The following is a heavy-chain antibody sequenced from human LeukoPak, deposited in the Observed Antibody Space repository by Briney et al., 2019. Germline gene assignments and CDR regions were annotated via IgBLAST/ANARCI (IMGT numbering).Heavy chain of an antibody. J-gene: IGHJ6*02. CDR1: GGSISSYY. CDR2: IYYSGST. Sequence: SETLSLTCTVSGGSISSYYWSWIRQPPGKGLEWIGYIYYSGSTNYNPSLKSRVTISVDTSKNQFSLKLSSVTAADTAVYYCARERFLEWLSDSYYYYGMDVWGQGTTVTVSS. V-gene: IGHV4-59*12. CDR3: ARERFLEWLSDSYYYYGMDV. D-gene: IGHD3-3*01.